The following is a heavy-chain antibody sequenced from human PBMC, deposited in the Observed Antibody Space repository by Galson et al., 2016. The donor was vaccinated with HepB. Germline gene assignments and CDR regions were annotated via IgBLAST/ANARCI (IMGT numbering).Heavy chain of an antibody. Sequence: SLRLSCAASGFTVSNNYMTWVRQAPGKGLEWVSTIYSGGSTFYTDSVQGRFTIYRHNSKNTQYLQMDTLRPEDTAVYYCARDPGISGTTWGQGILVTVSS. CDR2: IYSGGST. J-gene: IGHJ5*02. CDR3: ARDPGISGTT. CDR1: GFTVSNNY. D-gene: IGHD1-7*01. V-gene: IGHV3-53*04.